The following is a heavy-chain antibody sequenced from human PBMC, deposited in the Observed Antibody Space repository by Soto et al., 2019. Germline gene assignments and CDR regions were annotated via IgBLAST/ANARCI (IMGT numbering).Heavy chain of an antibody. CDR3: AREGRLPSDIAARLYFDY. CDR2: ISYDGSNK. J-gene: IGHJ4*02. Sequence: GRSLRLSCAASGFTFSSYAMHWVRQAPGKGLEWVAVISYDGSNKYYADSVKGRFTISRDNSKNTLYLQMNSLRAEDTAVYYCAREGRLPSDIAARLYFDYWGQGTLVTVSS. D-gene: IGHD6-6*01. V-gene: IGHV3-30-3*01. CDR1: GFTFSSYA.